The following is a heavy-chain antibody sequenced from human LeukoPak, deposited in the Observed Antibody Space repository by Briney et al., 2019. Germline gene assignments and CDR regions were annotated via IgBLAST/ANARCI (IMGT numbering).Heavy chain of an antibody. D-gene: IGHD3/OR15-3a*01. CDR3: ARGGTGYYISFDY. CDR2: INPYSGGT. V-gene: IGHV1-2*02. CDR1: GYSFTGYY. Sequence: ASVKVSCKASGYSFTGYYMHWVRQAPGQGLEWMGWINPYSGGTNYAQKFQGRVTMTRDTSISTAYMELSSLRSEDTAVYYCARGGTGYYISFDYWGQGTLVTVSS. J-gene: IGHJ4*02.